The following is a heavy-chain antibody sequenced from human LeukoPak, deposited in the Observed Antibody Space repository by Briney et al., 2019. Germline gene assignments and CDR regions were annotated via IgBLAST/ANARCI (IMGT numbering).Heavy chain of an antibody. D-gene: IGHD6-19*01. J-gene: IGHJ4*02. V-gene: IGHV3-20*01. CDR3: ARMSRSGWYYFDY. CDR2: INRDGGST. Sequence: GGSLRLSCAASGYTFDDYGMSWVRQAPGKGLEWVSAINRDGGSTGYADSVRGRFTISRDNAKHSLILQMNSLRAEDTALYHCARMSRSGWYYFDYWGQGTLVTVSS. CDR1: GYTFDDYG.